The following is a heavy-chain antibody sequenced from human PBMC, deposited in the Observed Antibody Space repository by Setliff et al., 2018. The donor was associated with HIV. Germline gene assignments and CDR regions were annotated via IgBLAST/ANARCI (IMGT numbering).Heavy chain of an antibody. CDR3: ARHQRLPGLQPPYWYFDL. CDR2: ISHSGTT. CDR1: GYSISSGYY. V-gene: IGHV4-38-2*01. J-gene: IGHJ2*01. D-gene: IGHD6-25*01. Sequence: SETLSLTCAVSGYSISSGYYWGWIRQPPGKGLEWIGQISHSGTTSYNSSLKSRVAMSVDMSKNLFSLTLNSLTAADTAVYYCARHQRLPGLQPPYWYFDLWGRGTLVTV.